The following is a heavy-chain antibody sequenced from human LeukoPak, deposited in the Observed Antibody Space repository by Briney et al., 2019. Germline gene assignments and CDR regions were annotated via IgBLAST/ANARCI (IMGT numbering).Heavy chain of an antibody. CDR3: AKGSLRAAAGTLNY. CDR2: IISSIIYI. CDR1: GFTFSSYS. Sequence: GGSLRLSCAASGFTFSSYSMNWVRQAPGKGLEWVSSIISSIIYIYYADSVKCRFTISRDNAKTSMYLQMKRLSAEDTAVYYCAKGSLRAAAGTLNYWGQGTLVTVSS. J-gene: IGHJ4*02. V-gene: IGHV3-21*01. D-gene: IGHD6-13*01.